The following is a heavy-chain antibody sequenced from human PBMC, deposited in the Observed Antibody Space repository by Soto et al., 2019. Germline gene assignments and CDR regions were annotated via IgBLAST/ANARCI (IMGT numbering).Heavy chain of an antibody. D-gene: IGHD6-13*01. CDR1: GFTFSSYA. CDR3: ARDSTPYSSSWYSLDY. Sequence: GGSLRLSCAASGFTFSSYAMHWVRQAPGKGLEWVAVISYDGSNKYYADSVKGRFTISRDNSKNTLYLQMNSLRAEDTAVYYCARDSTPYSSSWYSLDYWGQGTLVTVSS. V-gene: IGHV3-30-3*01. J-gene: IGHJ4*02. CDR2: ISYDGSNK.